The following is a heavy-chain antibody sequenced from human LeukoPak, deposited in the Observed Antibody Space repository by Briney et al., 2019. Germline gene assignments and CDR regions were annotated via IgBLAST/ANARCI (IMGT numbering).Heavy chain of an antibody. CDR2: ISSSGSTI. J-gene: IGHJ4*02. Sequence: GGSLRLSCAASGFTFSSYSMNWVRQAPGKGREWVSYISSSGSTIYYADSVKGRFTISRDNAKNSLYLQMNSLRAEDTAVYYCAREGSDLAGVDYWGQGTLVTVSS. CDR1: GFTFSSYS. D-gene: IGHD3-10*01. CDR3: AREGSDLAGVDY. V-gene: IGHV3-48*04.